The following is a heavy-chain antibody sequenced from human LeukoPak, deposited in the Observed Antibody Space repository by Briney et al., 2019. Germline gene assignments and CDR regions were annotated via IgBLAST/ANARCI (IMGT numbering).Heavy chain of an antibody. D-gene: IGHD3-9*01. CDR1: GGSISSYY. V-gene: IGHV4-4*09. Sequence: SSETLSLTCTVTGGSISSYYWSWIRQPPGKGLEWIGYIYTSGSTNYNPSLKSRVTISVDTSKNQFSLKLSSVTAADTAVYYCAREPSYYDILTGYSQSLFDYWGQGTLVTVSS. CDR2: IYTSGST. J-gene: IGHJ4*02. CDR3: AREPSYYDILTGYSQSLFDY.